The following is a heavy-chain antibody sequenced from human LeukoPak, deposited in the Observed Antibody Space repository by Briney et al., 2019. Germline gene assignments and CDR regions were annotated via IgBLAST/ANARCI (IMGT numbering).Heavy chain of an antibody. CDR2: ISYIGST. Sequence: SETLSLTCTVSGDSFSSHYWTWIRQPPGKGLEWIGYISYIGSTNYNPSLKSRVTISVDTSKNQFSLKLSSVTAADTAVYYCAREDAATKIDYWGQGTLVTVSS. D-gene: IGHD2-15*01. V-gene: IGHV4-59*11. CDR3: AREDAATKIDY. CDR1: GDSFSSHY. J-gene: IGHJ4*02.